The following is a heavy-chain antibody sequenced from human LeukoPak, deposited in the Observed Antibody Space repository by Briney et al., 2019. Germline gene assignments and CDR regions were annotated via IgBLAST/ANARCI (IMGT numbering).Heavy chain of an antibody. CDR3: AKVAVVTPAYYYYYMDV. J-gene: IGHJ6*03. V-gene: IGHV3-23*01. CDR2: ISGSGGST. D-gene: IGHD4-23*01. Sequence: GGSLRLSCAVSGFAFSSYAMSWVRQAPGKGLEWVSAISGSGGSTYYADSVKGRFTISRDNSKNTLYLQMNSLRAEDTAVYYCAKVAVVTPAYYYYYMDVWGKGTTVTISS. CDR1: GFAFSSYA.